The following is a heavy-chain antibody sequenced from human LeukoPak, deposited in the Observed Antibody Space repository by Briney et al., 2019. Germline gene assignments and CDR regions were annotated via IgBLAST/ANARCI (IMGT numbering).Heavy chain of an antibody. J-gene: IGHJ5*02. CDR3: ARDHSGYDTNWFDP. Sequence: SETLSLTCTVSGGSISSSSYYWGWIRQPPGKGLEWIGSIYYSGSTYYNPSLKSRVTISVDTSKNQFSLKLSSVTAADTAVYYCARDHSGYDTNWFDPWGQGTLVTVSS. V-gene: IGHV4-39*07. D-gene: IGHD5-12*01. CDR1: GGSISSSSYY. CDR2: IYYSGST.